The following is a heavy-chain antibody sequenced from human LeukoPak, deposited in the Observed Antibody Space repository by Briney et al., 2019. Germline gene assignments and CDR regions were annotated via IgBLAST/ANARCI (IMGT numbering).Heavy chain of an antibody. V-gene: IGHV3-48*01. CDR3: ARAQRGGIVVVPAALMALGY. D-gene: IGHD2-2*01. CDR2: ISSSSSTI. CDR1: GFTFSSYS. Sequence: GGSLRLSCAASGFTFSSYSMDWVRQAPGKGLEWVSYISSSSSTIYYADSVKGRFTISRDNAKNSLYMQMNSLRAEDTAVDYGARAQRGGIVVVPAALMALGYWGQGTLVTVSS. J-gene: IGHJ4*02.